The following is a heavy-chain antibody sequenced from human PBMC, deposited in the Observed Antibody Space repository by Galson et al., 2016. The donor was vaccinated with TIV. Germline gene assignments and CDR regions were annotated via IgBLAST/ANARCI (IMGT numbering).Heavy chain of an antibody. Sequence: SLRLSCAASGFTFDDYGMRWVRQAPGKGLEWVSGITWNADNTGYADSVRGRFTISRDNAKNSLYLQMNSLRAEDTALYYCARGGGSYYAVDSWGQGTLVTVSS. CDR1: GFTFDDYG. CDR3: ARGGGSYYAVDS. J-gene: IGHJ4*02. V-gene: IGHV3-20*04. D-gene: IGHD1-26*01. CDR2: ITWNADNT.